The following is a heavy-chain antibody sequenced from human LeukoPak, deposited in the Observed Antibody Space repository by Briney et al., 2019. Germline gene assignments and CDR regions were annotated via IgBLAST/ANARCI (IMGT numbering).Heavy chain of an antibody. CDR2: ISRDGRTT. Sequence: GGSLRLSCAASGFTFSTYWMFWVRQAPGKGLVWVSRISRDGRTTTYADSVKGRFTISRDNAKNTLYLQMNSLGAEDTAVYYCARDRLHYDSLTGYPAVWGQGTAVTVSS. J-gene: IGHJ6*02. D-gene: IGHD3-9*01. CDR3: ARDRLHYDSLTGYPAV. CDR1: GFTFSTYW. V-gene: IGHV3-74*01.